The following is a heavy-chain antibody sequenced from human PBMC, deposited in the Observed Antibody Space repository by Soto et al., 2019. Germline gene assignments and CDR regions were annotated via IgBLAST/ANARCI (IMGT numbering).Heavy chain of an antibody. CDR2: IWFDGSNK. Sequence: QVQLVESGGGVVQPGRSLRLSCAASGFTFSTYGMHWVRQAPGKGLEWVAIIWFDGSNKYYAEPVKGRFTIARDNSKSTLSLEMNSLRGDDTAVYYCARSFLGARPFFYYYGMDVWGQGTSVTVSS. CDR3: ARSFLGARPFFYYYGMDV. V-gene: IGHV3-33*01. J-gene: IGHJ6*02. CDR1: GFTFSTYG. D-gene: IGHD3-3*02.